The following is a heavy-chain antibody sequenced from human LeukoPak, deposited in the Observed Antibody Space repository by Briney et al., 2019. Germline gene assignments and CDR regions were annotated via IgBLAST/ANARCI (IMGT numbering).Heavy chain of an antibody. J-gene: IGHJ3*02. D-gene: IGHD5-24*01. CDR3: ATGGAEMATISAFDI. Sequence: VASVKVSCKASGYTFTGYYMRWVRQAPGQGLEWMGRIIPILGIANYAQKFQGRVTITADKSTSTAYMELSSLRSEDTAVYYCATGGAEMATISAFDIWGQGTMVTVSS. CDR1: GYTFTGYY. CDR2: IIPILGIA. V-gene: IGHV1-69*02.